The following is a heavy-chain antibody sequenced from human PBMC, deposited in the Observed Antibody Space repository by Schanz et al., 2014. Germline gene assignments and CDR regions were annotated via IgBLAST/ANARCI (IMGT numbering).Heavy chain of an antibody. CDR1: GFTFTTHS. J-gene: IGHJ4*02. Sequence: EVQLLGSGGGLVQPGGSLRLSCAASGFTFTTHSMTWVRQAPGKGLEWVSGISGSGGSTYYADSVKGRFTISRDNSKTTLSLQMNSLRAEDTAVYYCAKGLYYDNTGGGVDYWGQGTLVTVAS. D-gene: IGHD3-16*01. V-gene: IGHV3-23*01. CDR3: AKGLYYDNTGGGVDY. CDR2: ISGSGGST.